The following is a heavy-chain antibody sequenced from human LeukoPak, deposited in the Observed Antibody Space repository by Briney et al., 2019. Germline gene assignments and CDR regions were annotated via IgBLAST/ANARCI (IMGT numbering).Heavy chain of an antibody. J-gene: IGHJ4*02. Sequence: GGSLRLSCAASGFTFSSYGMHWVRQAPGKGLEGVAFIRYAASNKYYADSVKGRFTIARDNSKNTLYLQMNSLRPEDTYVYYCAKGGYYGSGELDYWGQGILVTVSS. CDR3: AKGGYYGSGELDY. V-gene: IGHV3-30*02. CDR2: IRYAASNK. D-gene: IGHD3-10*01. CDR1: GFTFSSYG.